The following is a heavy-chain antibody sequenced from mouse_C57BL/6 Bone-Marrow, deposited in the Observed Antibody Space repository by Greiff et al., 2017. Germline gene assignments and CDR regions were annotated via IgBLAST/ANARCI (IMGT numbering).Heavy chain of an antibody. V-gene: IGHV5-15*04. CDR3: ARRGYYGSFYYFDY. CDR1: GFTFSDYG. CDR2: ISNLAYSI. J-gene: IGHJ2*01. D-gene: IGHD1-1*01. Sequence: DVMLVESGGGLVQPGGSLKLSCAASGFTFSDYGMAWVRQAPRKGPEWVAFISNLAYSIYYADTVTGRFTISRENAKNTLYLEMSSLRSEDTAMYYCARRGYYGSFYYFDYWGQGTTLTVSS.